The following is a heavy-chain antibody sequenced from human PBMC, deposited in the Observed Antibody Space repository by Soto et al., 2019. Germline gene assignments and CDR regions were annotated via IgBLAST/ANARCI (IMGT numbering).Heavy chain of an antibody. D-gene: IGHD4-17*01. CDR3: ARDVDYGGSRGGMDV. CDR1: GGSVNNANYF. Sequence: QVRLEESGPGLVKPSETLSLICSVSGGSVNNANYFWNWIRHHPENGLEWIGYIYYSGSTRYNPSFKSRVTLSIDTSKNQFSLSLNSVTVADTAVYFCARDVDYGGSRGGMDVWGRGTTVTVSS. V-gene: IGHV4-31*03. J-gene: IGHJ6*02. CDR2: IYYSGST.